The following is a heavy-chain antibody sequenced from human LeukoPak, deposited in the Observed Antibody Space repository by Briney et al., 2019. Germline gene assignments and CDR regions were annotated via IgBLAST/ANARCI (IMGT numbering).Heavy chain of an antibody. J-gene: IGHJ4*02. V-gene: IGHV4-59*01. CDR2: VSYSGST. Sequence: SETLSLTCTVSGGSISNYYWSWIRQPPGKGLEWIGYVSYSGSTDHNPSLKSRVTISVDTSKNQFSLRLSSVTAADTAVYYCARGGYEAHSYYFDYWGQGTLVTVSS. CDR1: GGSISNYY. CDR3: ARGGYEAHSYYFDY. D-gene: IGHD5-12*01.